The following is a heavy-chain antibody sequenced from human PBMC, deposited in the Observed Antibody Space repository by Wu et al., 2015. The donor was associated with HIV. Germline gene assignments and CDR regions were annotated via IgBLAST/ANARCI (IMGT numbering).Heavy chain of an antibody. V-gene: IGHV1-69*13. CDR1: GGPFKNLS. CDR3: ARGGFSGTWDAFDI. CDR2: SSLCLIQP. D-gene: IGHD5-12*01. J-gene: IGHJ3*02. Sequence: QVQFVQSGAEVKKTESSVKVSCKDSGGPFKNLSSIGCDRPLGKGLSGWEGSSLCLIQPSTHKSYQGRVIITADESSNTAFLELTRLRTEDTAVYYCARGGFSGTWDAFDIWGQGTKVTVSS.